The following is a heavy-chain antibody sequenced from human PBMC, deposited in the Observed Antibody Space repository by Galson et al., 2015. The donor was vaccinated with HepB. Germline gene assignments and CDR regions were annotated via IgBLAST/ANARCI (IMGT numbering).Heavy chain of an antibody. D-gene: IGHD2-15*01. CDR2: ISPYNRDT. CDR3: ARGALVVVVGATHNNWFDP. Sequence: SVKVSCKASGYTFSTYSITWVRQAPGQGLEWMGWISPYNRDTNYTRKFQGRVTMTTDTFTSTAYMELRSLRSDDTAVYYCARGALVVVVGATHNNWFDPWGQGTLVTVSS. V-gene: IGHV1-18*01. J-gene: IGHJ5*02. CDR1: GYTFSTYS.